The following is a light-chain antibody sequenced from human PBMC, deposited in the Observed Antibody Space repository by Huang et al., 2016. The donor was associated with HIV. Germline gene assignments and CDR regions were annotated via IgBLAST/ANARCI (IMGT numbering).Light chain of an antibody. J-gene: IGKJ2*01. CDR1: QTVLDSSNNKNN. Sequence: DIVMTQSTESLAVSMGGRTTINCKSSQTVLDSSNNKNNLAWYQKKTGQPPKLLIYWASSRESGVPDRFSGSGSGTDFTLTISSLQAEDVAVYYCHQYYDTPYSFGQGTKLEIK. CDR2: WAS. CDR3: HQYYDTPYS. V-gene: IGKV4-1*01.